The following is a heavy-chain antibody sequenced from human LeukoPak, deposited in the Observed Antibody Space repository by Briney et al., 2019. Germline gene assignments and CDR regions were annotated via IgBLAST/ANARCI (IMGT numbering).Heavy chain of an antibody. Sequence: GGSLRLSCAASGFTFNNYGMAWFRQAPGKGLEWVSSISGSGGGTFYADSVKGRFTISRDNSKKTVYLQMQSLRVEDTAVYYCVKSNNLGGDYWGQGTLVTVSS. CDR3: VKSNNLGGDY. CDR1: GFTFNNYG. CDR2: ISGSGGGT. V-gene: IGHV3-23*01. D-gene: IGHD1/OR15-1a*01. J-gene: IGHJ4*02.